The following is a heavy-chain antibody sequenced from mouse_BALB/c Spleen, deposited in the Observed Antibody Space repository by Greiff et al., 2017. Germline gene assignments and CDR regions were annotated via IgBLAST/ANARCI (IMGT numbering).Heavy chain of an antibody. D-gene: IGHD1-2*01. CDR2: IWAGGST. J-gene: IGHJ3*01. CDR1: GFSLTSYG. CDR3: AGYGSSFAY. V-gene: IGHV2-9*02. Sequence: VKLVESGPGLVAPSQSLSITCTVSGFSLTSYGVHWVRQPPGKGLEWLGVIWAGGSTNYNSALMSRLSISKDNSKSQVFLKMNSLQTDDTAMYYCAGYGSSFAYWGQGTLVTVSA.